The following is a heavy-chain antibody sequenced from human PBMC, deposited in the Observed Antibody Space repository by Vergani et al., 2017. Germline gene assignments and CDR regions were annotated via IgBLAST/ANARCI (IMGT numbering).Heavy chain of an antibody. CDR1: GFTFSSYG. D-gene: IGHD3-22*01. J-gene: IGHJ4*02. CDR3: ARDHDYYDSSGYYPTTDYFDY. Sequence: QVQLVESGGGVVQPGRSLRLSCAASGFTFSSYGMHWVRQAPGKGLEWVAVIWYDGSNKYYADSVKGRFTISRDNSKNTLYLQMNSLRAEDTAVYYCARDHDYYDSSGYYPTTDYFDYWGQGTLVTVSS. CDR2: IWYDGSNK. V-gene: IGHV3-33*01.